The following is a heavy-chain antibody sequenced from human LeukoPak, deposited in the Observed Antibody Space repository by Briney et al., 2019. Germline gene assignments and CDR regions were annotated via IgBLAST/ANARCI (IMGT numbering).Heavy chain of an antibody. D-gene: IGHD2/OR15-2a*01. Sequence: GGSLRLSCAASGFTFSNAWMSWVRQAPGKGLEWVGRIKSKTDGGTTDYAAPVKGRFTISRDDSKSTAYLQMNSLKTEDTAVYYCTRDLFPTYTNYYYNMDVWGQGTTVTVSS. J-gene: IGHJ6*02. CDR1: GFTFSNAW. CDR3: TRDLFPTYTNYYYNMDV. V-gene: IGHV3-15*01. CDR2: IKSKTDGGTT.